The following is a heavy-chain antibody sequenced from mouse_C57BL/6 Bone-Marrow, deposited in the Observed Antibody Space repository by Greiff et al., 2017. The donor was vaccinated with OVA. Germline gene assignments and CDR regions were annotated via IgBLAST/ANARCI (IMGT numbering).Heavy chain of an antibody. V-gene: IGHV1-81*01. CDR2: IYPRSGNT. CDR1: GYTFTSYG. D-gene: IGHD1-1*01. CDR3: ARPYYYGRPYYAMDD. J-gene: IGHJ4*01. Sequence: VQLQESGAELARPGASVTLSCKASGYTFTSYGISWVQQRTGQGLEWIGEIYPRSGNTYYNEKFKGKAPLTADKSSSTAYMELLSVTSEHSAVYVGARPYYYGRPYYAMDDWGQGTSVTVSS.